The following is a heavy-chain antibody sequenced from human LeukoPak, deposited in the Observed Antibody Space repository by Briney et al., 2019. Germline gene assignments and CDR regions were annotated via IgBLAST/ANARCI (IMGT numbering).Heavy chain of an antibody. Sequence: GASVKVSCKASGGTFSSYAISWVRQAPGQGLEWMGRIIPIFGTANYAQKFQGRVTITTDASTSTAYMELSSLRSEDTAVYYCARGAYDSSGYYPYNWFDPWGQGTLVTVSS. CDR1: GGTFSSYA. J-gene: IGHJ5*02. CDR2: IIPIFGTA. V-gene: IGHV1-69*05. D-gene: IGHD3-22*01. CDR3: ARGAYDSSGYYPYNWFDP.